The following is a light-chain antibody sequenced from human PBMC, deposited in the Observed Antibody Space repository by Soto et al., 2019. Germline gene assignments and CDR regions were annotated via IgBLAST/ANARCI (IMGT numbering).Light chain of an antibody. CDR2: SSN. Sequence: QAVVTQPPSASGTPGQRVTISCSGSSTNIGSHTVNWYQQVPGTAPKLLIYSSNLRPSGVPDRFSGSKSGTSASLAISGLQSEDEADYHCSSYAGINTLVFGGGTKLTVL. V-gene: IGLV1-44*01. CDR3: SSYAGINTLV. J-gene: IGLJ2*01. CDR1: STNIGSHT.